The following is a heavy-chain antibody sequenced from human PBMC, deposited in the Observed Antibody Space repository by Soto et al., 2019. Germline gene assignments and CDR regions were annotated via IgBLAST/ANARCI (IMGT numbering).Heavy chain of an antibody. J-gene: IGHJ4*02. CDR2: ISYAGSKK. Sequence: QVQLVASGGGVVQPGRSLRLSCAASGFTFSSYAMHWVRQAPGKGLEWVAVISYAGSKKYYADSVKGRFTISRDNSKNTLYLQMNSLRAEDTAVYYCARSLRTVVVPAAWIDYWGQGTLVTVSS. CDR1: GFTFSSYA. V-gene: IGHV3-30-3*01. D-gene: IGHD2-2*01. CDR3: ARSLRTVVVPAAWIDY.